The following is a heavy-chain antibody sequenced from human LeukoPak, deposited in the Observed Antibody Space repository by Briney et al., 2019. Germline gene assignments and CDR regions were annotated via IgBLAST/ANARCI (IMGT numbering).Heavy chain of an antibody. CDR1: GGSISSYY. CDR2: IYYSGST. CDR3: AQERLGYYDSSGLDY. V-gene: IGHV4-59*01. J-gene: IGHJ4*01. D-gene: IGHD3-22*01. Sequence: PSETLSLTCTVSGGSISSYYWNWIRQPPGKGLEWFGYIYYSGSTNYNPSLKSRVTTSVDTSKNQFYLKLSSVTAADTAVYYCAQERLGYYDSSGLDYWCQGTPVTVSS.